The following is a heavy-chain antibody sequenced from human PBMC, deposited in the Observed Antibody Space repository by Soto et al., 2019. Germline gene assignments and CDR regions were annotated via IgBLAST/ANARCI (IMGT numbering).Heavy chain of an antibody. CDR1: GLTFSGYW. J-gene: IGHJ4*02. CDR3: VRNHGHTGDY. CDR2: IKEDGSDK. Sequence: EVQLAESGGGLVQPGGSLRLSCAASGLTFSGYWMAWIRQAPGKGQEWVATIKEDGSDKYNVDSVKGRFTISRHNAKTSLYLQMNSLRAEDTAVYFCVRNHGHTGDYWGQGTLVTVSS. V-gene: IGHV3-7*05.